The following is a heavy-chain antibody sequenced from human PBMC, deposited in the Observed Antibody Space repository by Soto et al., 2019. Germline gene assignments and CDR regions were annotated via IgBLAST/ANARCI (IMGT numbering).Heavy chain of an antibody. CDR3: AREVTMVRGVTSDAFDI. V-gene: IGHV4-34*01. J-gene: IGHJ3*02. CDR1: GGSFSGYY. D-gene: IGHD3-10*01. Sequence: QVQLQQWGAGLLKPSETLSLTCAVYGGSFSGYYWSWIRQPPGKGLEWIGEINHSGSTNYNPSLKSRVTISVDTSKNLFSLKLSSVTAADTAVYYCAREVTMVRGVTSDAFDIWGQGTMVTVSS. CDR2: INHSGST.